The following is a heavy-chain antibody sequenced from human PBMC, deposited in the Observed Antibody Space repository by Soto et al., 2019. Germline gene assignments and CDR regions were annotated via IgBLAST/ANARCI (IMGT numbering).Heavy chain of an antibody. CDR2: FFIGGNT. Sequence: PSETLSLTCTVSGGSISSSTYYWCWMRHPPGKGLEWIASFFIGGNTYYNPSLKSRVTISVDTSKNQFSLKLSSVTAADTAVYYCARDAITMVRGVPYYYGMDVWGQGTTVTVSS. CDR3: ARDAITMVRGVPYYYGMDV. V-gene: IGHV4-39*07. D-gene: IGHD3-10*01. J-gene: IGHJ6*02. CDR1: GGSISSSTYY.